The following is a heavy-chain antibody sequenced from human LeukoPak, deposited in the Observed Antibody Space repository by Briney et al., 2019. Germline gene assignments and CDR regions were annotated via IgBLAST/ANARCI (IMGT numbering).Heavy chain of an antibody. CDR1: GVSISSYY. D-gene: IGHD3-10*01. V-gene: IGHV4-59*01. Sequence: SETLSLTCTVSGVSISSYYWSWIRQPPGKGLEWIGYFYYSGSTNYNPSLKSRVTISVDTSKNQFSLKLSSVTAADTAVYYCARGAVLWFGELLSSFDYWGQGTLVTVSS. CDR2: FYYSGST. CDR3: ARGAVLWFGELLSSFDY. J-gene: IGHJ4*02.